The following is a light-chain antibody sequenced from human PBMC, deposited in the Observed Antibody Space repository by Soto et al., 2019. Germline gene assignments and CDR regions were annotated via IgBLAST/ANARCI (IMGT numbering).Light chain of an antibody. V-gene: IGKV3-20*01. J-gene: IGKJ4*01. Sequence: EIMLSQSPGTLSLSPGERATLSCRASQSVSSIYLAWYQQKPGQAPRLLIYGASSRATGIPDRFSGSGSGTDFTLTISRLEPEDFAVYYCQQFSSYPLTFGGGTNVDI. CDR1: QSVSSIY. CDR3: QQFSSYPLT. CDR2: GAS.